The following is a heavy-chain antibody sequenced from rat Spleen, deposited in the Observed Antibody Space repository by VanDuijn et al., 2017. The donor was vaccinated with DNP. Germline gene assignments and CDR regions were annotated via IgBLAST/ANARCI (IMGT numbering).Heavy chain of an antibody. CDR2: MWSGGST. Sequence: QVQLKESGPGLVQPSQTLSLTCTVSGFSVTSYNVHWVRQPPGEGLEWMGVMWSGGSTDYNSALKSRLSISRDTSKNQVFLKMISLQSEDTTTYYCVRDSLGALFAYWGQGTLVTVSS. V-gene: IGHV2-45*01. J-gene: IGHJ3*01. D-gene: IGHD5-1*01. CDR1: GFSVTSYN. CDR3: VRDSLGALFAY.